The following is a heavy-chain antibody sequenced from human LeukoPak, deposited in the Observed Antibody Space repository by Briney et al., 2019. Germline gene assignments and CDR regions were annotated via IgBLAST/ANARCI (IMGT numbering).Heavy chain of an antibody. D-gene: IGHD2-2*01. Sequence: ASVKVSCKASGYTFTSYGISWVRQAPGQGLEWMGWISDYNGNTNYAQKPQRRVTMTTDTPTSTAYMELRSLRSDDTAVYYCARDIVRGKYQLQGYWGQGALVTVSS. J-gene: IGHJ4*02. CDR2: ISDYNGNT. V-gene: IGHV1-18*01. CDR3: ARDIVRGKYQLQGY. CDR1: GYTFTSYG.